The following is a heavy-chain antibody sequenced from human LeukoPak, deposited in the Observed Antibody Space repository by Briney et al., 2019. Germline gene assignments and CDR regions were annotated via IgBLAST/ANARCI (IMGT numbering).Heavy chain of an antibody. D-gene: IGHD3-22*01. CDR3: ARGPYYHVSGGPFDY. V-gene: IGHV3-66*01. CDR1: GFTVSSNY. Sequence: PGGSLRLSCAASGFTVSSNYMSWVRQAPGKGLEWVSAIYSGGSTYYADSVKGRFTISRDNSKNTLYLQMNSLRAEDTAVYYCARGPYYHVSGGPFDYWGQGTLVTVSS. CDR2: IYSGGST. J-gene: IGHJ4*02.